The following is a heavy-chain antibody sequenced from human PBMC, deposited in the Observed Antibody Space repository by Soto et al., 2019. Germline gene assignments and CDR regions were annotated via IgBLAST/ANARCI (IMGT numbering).Heavy chain of an antibody. V-gene: IGHV4-39*01. D-gene: IGHD4-17*01. Sequence: QLQLQESGPGLVKPSETLSLTCTVSGGSISSSSYYWGWIRQPPGKGLEWIGRIYYSGSTYYNPSLKSRVTISVDTSINQCSLKLSSVTAADTAVYYCAANSADYVDDFDIWGQVTMVTVSS. CDR1: GGSISSSSYY. CDR3: AANSADYVDDFDI. J-gene: IGHJ3*02. CDR2: IYYSGST.